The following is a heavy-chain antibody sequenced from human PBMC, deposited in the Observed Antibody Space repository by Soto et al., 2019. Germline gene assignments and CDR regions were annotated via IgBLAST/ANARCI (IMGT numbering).Heavy chain of an antibody. V-gene: IGHV4-30-4*01. CDR2: IYYSGST. CDR3: AVSSRAYHIFHY. CDR1: GGSISSGDYY. Sequence: QVQLQESGPGLVKPSQTLSLTCTVSGGSISSGDYYWSWIRQPPGKGMEWIGYIYYSGSTYYNPALKRRITMSAGTSKNQFSLSLTSVTAADTAVYYCAVSSRAYHIFHYWGQGILVTVSS. D-gene: IGHD3-16*01. J-gene: IGHJ4*02.